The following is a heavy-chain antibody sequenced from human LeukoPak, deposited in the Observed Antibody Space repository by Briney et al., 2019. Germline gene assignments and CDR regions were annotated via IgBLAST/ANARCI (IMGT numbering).Heavy chain of an antibody. Sequence: PSETLSLTCTVSGGSISSGDYYWSWIRQPPGKGLEWIGYIYYSGSTYYNPSLKSRVTISVDTSKNQFSLKLSSVTAADTAVYYCARGNLTTVTTRPPRYFGYWGQGTLVTVSS. CDR3: ARGNLTTVTTRPPRYFGY. CDR2: IYYSGST. CDR1: GGSISSGDYY. V-gene: IGHV4-30-4*01. J-gene: IGHJ4*02. D-gene: IGHD4-17*01.